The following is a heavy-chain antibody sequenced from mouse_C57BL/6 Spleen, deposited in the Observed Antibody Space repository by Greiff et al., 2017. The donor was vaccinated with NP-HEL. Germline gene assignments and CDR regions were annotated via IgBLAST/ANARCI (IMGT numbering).Heavy chain of an antibody. CDR3: ARGDYGSSYRFAY. V-gene: IGHV1-69*01. D-gene: IGHD1-1*01. J-gene: IGHJ3*01. CDR2: IDPSDSYT. Sequence: VQLQQPGAELVMPGASVKLSCKASGYTFTSYWMHWVKQRPGQGLEWIGEIDPSDSYTNSNQKFKGKSTLTVDKSSSTAYMQLSRLTSEDSAVYYCARGDYGSSYRFAYWGQGTLVTVSA. CDR1: GYTFTSYW.